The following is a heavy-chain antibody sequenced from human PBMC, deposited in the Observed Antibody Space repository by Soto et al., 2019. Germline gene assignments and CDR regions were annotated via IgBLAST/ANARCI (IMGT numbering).Heavy chain of an antibody. J-gene: IGHJ5*02. CDR3: ARLVDYALLTGYYRGSGWFDP. CDR2: IFHSGST. D-gene: IGHD3-9*01. V-gene: IGHV4-59*01. CDR1: GDSIGSYY. Sequence: QVQLQESGPGLVKPSETLSLTCSVSGDSIGSYYWSWIRQPPGKGLESIGYIFHSGSTNQNPSFQNRLTISVDTANNQCSLSLSSVTAADTAVYYCARLVDYALLTGYYRGSGWFDPCGQGTLVIVSS.